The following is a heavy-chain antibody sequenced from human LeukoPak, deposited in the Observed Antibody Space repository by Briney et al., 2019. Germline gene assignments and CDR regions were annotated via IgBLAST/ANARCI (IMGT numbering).Heavy chain of an antibody. J-gene: IGHJ4*02. V-gene: IGHV4-31*03. CDR2: IYYSGST. CDR3: ARKERSYYDSSGTFDY. D-gene: IGHD3-22*01. CDR1: AGSLTSGGYY. Sequence: SQTLSLTCTVSAGSLTSGGYYWSWIRQHPGKGLEWIGYIYYSGSTYYNPSLKSRVTISVDTSKNQFSLKLSSVTAADTAVYYCARKERSYYDSSGTFDYWGQGTLVTVSS.